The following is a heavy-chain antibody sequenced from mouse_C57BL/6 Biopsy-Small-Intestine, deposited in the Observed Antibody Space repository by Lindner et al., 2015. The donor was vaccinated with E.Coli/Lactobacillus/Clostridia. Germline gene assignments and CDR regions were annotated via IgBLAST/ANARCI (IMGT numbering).Heavy chain of an antibody. J-gene: IGHJ4*01. Sequence: VQLQESGAELVRPGAPVKLSCTASGFNIKDDYMHWVKQRPEQGLEWIGWIDPENGDTEYASKFQGKATITADTSSNTAYLQLSSLTSEDTAVYYCTSLYYAMDYWGQGTSVTVSS. CDR3: TSLYYAMDY. CDR1: GFNIKDDY. CDR2: IDPENGDT. V-gene: IGHV14-4*01.